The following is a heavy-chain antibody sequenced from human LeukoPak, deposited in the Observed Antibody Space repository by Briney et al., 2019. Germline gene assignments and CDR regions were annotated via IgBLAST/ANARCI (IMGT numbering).Heavy chain of an antibody. D-gene: IGHD6-13*01. CDR2: MYSNGNT. Sequence: GGSLRLSCAASGFTVSGNYMSWVRQAPGTGLEWVSVMYSNGNTYYADSVRGRFTISRDNSKNTVFLQMNSLRAEDTAVYYCARRAGSDYRGQGTLVTVSS. CDR3: ARRAGSDY. CDR1: GFTVSGNY. J-gene: IGHJ4*02. V-gene: IGHV3-53*01.